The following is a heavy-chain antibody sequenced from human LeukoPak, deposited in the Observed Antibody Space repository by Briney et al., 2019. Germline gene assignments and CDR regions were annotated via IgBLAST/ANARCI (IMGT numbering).Heavy chain of an antibody. CDR2: ISSSSSYT. Sequence: GGSLRLSCAASGFTFSDYYMSWIRQAPGKGLEWVSYISSSSSYTNYADSVKGRLTISRDNAKNSLYLQMNSLRAEDTAVYYCARDLGYSSSWLDYWGQGTLVTVSS. J-gene: IGHJ4*02. CDR1: GFTFSDYY. D-gene: IGHD6-13*01. CDR3: ARDLGYSSSWLDY. V-gene: IGHV3-11*06.